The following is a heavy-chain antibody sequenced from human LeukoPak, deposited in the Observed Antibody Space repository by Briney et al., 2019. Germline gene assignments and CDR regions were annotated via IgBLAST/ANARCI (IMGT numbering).Heavy chain of an antibody. CDR2: ISGSGGST. V-gene: IGHV3-23*01. CDR1: GCTFSSYA. J-gene: IGHJ4*02. CDR3: AKGDRRYGIDY. Sequence: GGSLRLSCAASGCTFSSYAMSWVRQAPGKGLEGVSAISGSGGSTYYADSVKGRFTISRDNSKNTLYLQMNSLRAEDTAVYYCAKGDRRYGIDYWGQGTLVTVSS. D-gene: IGHD1-14*01.